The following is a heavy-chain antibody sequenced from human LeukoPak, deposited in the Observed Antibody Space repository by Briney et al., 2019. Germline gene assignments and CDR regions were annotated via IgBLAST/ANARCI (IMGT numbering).Heavy chain of an antibody. CDR3: ARDGPTEGEEQYYFDY. CDR1: GFTFSSYA. V-gene: IGHV3-30*04. D-gene: IGHD1-14*01. Sequence: GRSLRLSCAASGFTFSSYAMHWVRQAPGKGLEWVAVISYDGSNKYYADSVKGRFTISRDNSKNTLYLQMNSLRAEDTAVYYCARDGPTEGEEQYYFDYWGQGTLVTVSS. CDR2: ISYDGSNK. J-gene: IGHJ4*02.